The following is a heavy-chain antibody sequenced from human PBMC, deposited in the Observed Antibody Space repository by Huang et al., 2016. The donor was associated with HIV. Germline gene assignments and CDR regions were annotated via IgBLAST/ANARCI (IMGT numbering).Heavy chain of an antibody. D-gene: IGHD1-26*01. CDR2: ISYDGSNK. Sequence: APGKGLEWVAGISYDGSNKYYADSVKGRFTISRDNSKNTLYLQMNSLRAEDTAVYYCAKEVELWYSEGYFDYWGQGTLVTVSS. J-gene: IGHJ4*02. V-gene: IGHV3-30*18. CDR3: AKEVELWYSEGYFDY.